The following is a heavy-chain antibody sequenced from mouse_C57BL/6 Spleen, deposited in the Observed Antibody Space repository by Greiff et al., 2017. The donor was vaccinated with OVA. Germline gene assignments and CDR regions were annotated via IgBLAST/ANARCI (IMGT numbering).Heavy chain of an antibody. Sequence: VQLQQPGAELVKPGASVKLSCKASGYTFTSYWMHWVKQRPGQGLEWIGMIHPNSGSTNYNEKFKSKTTLTVDKSSSTAYMQLSSLTSEDSAVYYCARGGGVYYFDYWGQGTTLTVSS. CDR1: GYTFTSYW. V-gene: IGHV1-64*01. CDR3: ARGGGVYYFDY. CDR2: IHPNSGST. J-gene: IGHJ2*01.